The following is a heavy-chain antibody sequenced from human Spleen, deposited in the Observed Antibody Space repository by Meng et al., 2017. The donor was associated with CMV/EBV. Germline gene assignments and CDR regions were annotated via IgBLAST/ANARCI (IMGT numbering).Heavy chain of an antibody. Sequence: GESLKISCTGSGFPFRSCAMSWVRQAPGKGLEWVSSINGGGGVTYYADSLKGRFTISRDNSKNTVYLQMDSLRGDDTALYYCARDMNPYGPQGQVLKWSALCFDPWGEGTQVTVSS. V-gene: IGHV3-23*01. J-gene: IGHJ5*02. CDR2: INGGGGVT. CDR3: ARDMNPYGPQGQVLKWSALCFDP. D-gene: IGHD3-3*01. CDR1: GFPFRSCA.